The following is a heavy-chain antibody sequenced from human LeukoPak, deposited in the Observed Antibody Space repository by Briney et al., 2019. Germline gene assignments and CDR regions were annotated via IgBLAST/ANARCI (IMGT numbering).Heavy chain of an antibody. CDR3: ARDLYSDVDTAMVGY. J-gene: IGHJ4*02. CDR1: GFTFSSYG. Sequence: PGGSLRLSCAASGFTFSSYGMHWVRQAPGKGLGWVAVIWYDGSNKYYADSVKGRFTISRDNSKNTLYLQMNSLRAEDTAVYYCARDLYSDVDTAMVGYWGQGTLVTVSS. CDR2: IWYDGSNK. D-gene: IGHD5-18*01. V-gene: IGHV3-33*01.